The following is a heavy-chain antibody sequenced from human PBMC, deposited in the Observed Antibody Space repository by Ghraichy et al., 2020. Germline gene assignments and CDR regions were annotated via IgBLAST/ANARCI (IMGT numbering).Heavy chain of an antibody. CDR1: GGSISSYY. V-gene: IGHV4-59*01. D-gene: IGHD1-26*01. CDR3: ARLVGATPASSNQQDY. CDR2: IYYSGST. Sequence: SETLSLTCTVSGGSISSYYWSWIRQPPGKGLEWIGYIYYSGSTNYNPSLMSRVTISVDTSKNQFSLKLSSVTAADTAVYYCARLVGATPASSNQQDYWGQGTLVTVSS. J-gene: IGHJ4*02.